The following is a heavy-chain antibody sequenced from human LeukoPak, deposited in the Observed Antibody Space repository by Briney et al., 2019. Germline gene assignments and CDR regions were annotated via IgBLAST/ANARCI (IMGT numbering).Heavy chain of an antibody. CDR1: GFTFSSYS. CDR3: ARMAAAGPLYFDY. CDR2: ISSSSSYI. V-gene: IGHV3-21*01. Sequence: GGSLRLSCAASGFTFSSYSMNWVRQAPGKGLEWVSSISSSSSYIYYADSVKGRFTISRDNAKNSLYLQMNSLRAEDTAAYYCARMAAAGPLYFDYWGQGTLVTVSS. D-gene: IGHD6-13*01. J-gene: IGHJ4*02.